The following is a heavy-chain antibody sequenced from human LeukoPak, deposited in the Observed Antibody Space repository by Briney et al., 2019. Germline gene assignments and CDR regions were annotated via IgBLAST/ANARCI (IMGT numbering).Heavy chain of an antibody. Sequence: SETLSLTCTVSGGSISSYYWSWLRQPPGKGREGIGYIYYSGSTNYNPSLKSRVTISVDTSKNQFSLKLSSVTAADTAVYYCARDATTPGAFDIWGQGTMVTVSS. D-gene: IGHD5-24*01. V-gene: IGHV4-59*01. CDR1: GGSISSYY. J-gene: IGHJ3*02. CDR3: ARDATTPGAFDI. CDR2: IYYSGST.